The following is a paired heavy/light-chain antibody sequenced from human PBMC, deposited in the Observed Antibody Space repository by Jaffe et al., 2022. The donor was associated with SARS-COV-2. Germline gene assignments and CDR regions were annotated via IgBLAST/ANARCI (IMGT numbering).Heavy chain of an antibody. CDR2: ISSSGGST. CDR3: AKNRGRSWNFDY. D-gene: IGHD6-13*01. V-gene: IGHV3-23*01. CDR1: GFTFSSYA. Sequence: EVQLLESGGGLLQPGGSLRLSCAASGFTFSSYAMSWVRQVPGKGLEWVSGISSSGGSTYYADSVKGRFTISRDNSKNTLYLQMNSLRAEDTAVYYCAKNRGRSWNFDYWGQGTLVTVSS. J-gene: IGHJ4*02.
Light chain of an antibody. CDR3: QQYNSFALT. CDR1: QSISSW. J-gene: IGKJ4*01. CDR2: KAS. V-gene: IGKV1-5*03. Sequence: DIQMTQSPSTLSASVGDRVTITCRASQSISSWLAWYQQKPGKAPKLLIYKASNLESGVPSRFSGSGSGTEFTLTISSLQPDDFATYYCQQYNSFALTFGGGTKVEIK.